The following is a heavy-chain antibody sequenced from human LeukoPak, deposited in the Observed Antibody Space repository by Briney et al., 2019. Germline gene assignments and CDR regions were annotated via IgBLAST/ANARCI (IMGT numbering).Heavy chain of an antibody. V-gene: IGHV3-48*01. CDR2: ISSSSSTI. J-gene: IGHJ4*02. CDR1: GFTFSSYS. D-gene: IGHD3-10*01. Sequence: GGSLRLSCAASGFTFSSYSVNWVRQAPGKGLEWVSYISSSSSTIYYADSVKGRFTISRDNAKNSLHLQMNSLRAEDTAVYYCARDRITLVRGVIDYWGQGTLVTVSS. CDR3: ARDRITLVRGVIDY.